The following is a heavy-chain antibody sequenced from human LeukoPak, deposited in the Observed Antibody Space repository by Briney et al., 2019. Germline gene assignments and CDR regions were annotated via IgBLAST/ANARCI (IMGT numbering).Heavy chain of an antibody. CDR2: ISYDGSNK. V-gene: IGHV3-30*03. J-gene: IGHJ4*02. CDR3: ATYYYDSSGYSVGVGY. D-gene: IGHD3-22*01. Sequence: GRSLRLSCAASGFTFSSYGMHWVRQAPGKGLEWVAVISYDGSNKYYADSVKGRFTISRDNSKNTLYLQMNSLRAEDTAVYYCATYYYDSSGYSVGVGYWGQGTLVTVSS. CDR1: GFTFSSYG.